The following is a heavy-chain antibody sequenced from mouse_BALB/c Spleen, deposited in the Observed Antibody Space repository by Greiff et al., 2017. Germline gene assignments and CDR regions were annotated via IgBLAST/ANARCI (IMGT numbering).Heavy chain of an antibody. CDR3: ALYYGNYVWYFDV. D-gene: IGHD2-1*01. V-gene: IGHV1-4*02. CDR1: GYTFTSYT. Sequence: VQLQQSAAELARPGASVKMSCKASGYTFTSYTMHWVKQRPGQGLEWIGYINPSSGYTEYNQKFKDKTTLTADKSSSTAYMQLSSLTSEDSAVYYCALYYGNYVWYFDVWGAGTTVTVSS. CDR2: INPSSGYT. J-gene: IGHJ1*01.